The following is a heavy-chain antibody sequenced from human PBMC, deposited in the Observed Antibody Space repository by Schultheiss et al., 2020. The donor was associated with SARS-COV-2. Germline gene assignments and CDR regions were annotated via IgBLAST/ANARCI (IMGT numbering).Heavy chain of an antibody. V-gene: IGHV1-69*13. CDR2: IIPIFGTA. D-gene: IGHD3-10*01. Sequence: SVKVSCKASGGTFSSYAISWVRQAPGQGLEWMGGIIPIFGTANYAQKFQGRVTITADESTSTAYMELSSLRSEDTAVYYCARVRLVRGVISYYFDYWGQGTLVTVSS. J-gene: IGHJ4*02. CDR3: ARVRLVRGVISYYFDY. CDR1: GGTFSSYA.